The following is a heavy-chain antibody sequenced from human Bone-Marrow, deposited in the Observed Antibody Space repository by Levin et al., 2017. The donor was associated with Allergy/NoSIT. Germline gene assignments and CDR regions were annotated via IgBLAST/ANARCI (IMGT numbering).Heavy chain of an antibody. CDR3: AREGRVYSSGWDPFDY. CDR1: GYTFTSYY. J-gene: IGHJ4*02. CDR2: INPSGGST. D-gene: IGHD6-19*01. V-gene: IGHV1-46*01. Sequence: AASVKVSCKASGYTFTSYYMHWVRQAPGQGLEWMGIINPSGGSTSYAQKFQGRVTMTRDTSTSTVYMELSSLRSEDTAVYYCAREGRVYSSGWDPFDYWGQGTLVTVSS.